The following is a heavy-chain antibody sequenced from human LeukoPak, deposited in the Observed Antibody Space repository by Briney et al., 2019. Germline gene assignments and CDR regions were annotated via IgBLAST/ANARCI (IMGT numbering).Heavy chain of an antibody. Sequence: GGSLRLSCAASGFTFSSYGMHWVRQAPGKGLEWVAVIWYDGSNKYYADSVKGRFTISRDNSKNTLYLQMNSLRAEDTAVYYCAREPKISNPIVVVPADLWGQGTLVTVSS. D-gene: IGHD2-2*01. CDR2: IWYDGSNK. V-gene: IGHV3-33*01. CDR3: AREPKISNPIVVVPADL. CDR1: GFTFSSYG. J-gene: IGHJ5*02.